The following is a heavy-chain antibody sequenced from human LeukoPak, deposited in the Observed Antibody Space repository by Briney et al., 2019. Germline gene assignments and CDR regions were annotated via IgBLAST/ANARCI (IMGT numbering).Heavy chain of an antibody. CDR2: LYWDDDK. CDR3: AHTKYSSGWQYYFDY. CDR1: GSSLSTTGVG. Sequence: ESGPTLVKSTQTLTLTCTFSGSSLSTTGVGAGWIRQPPGKALEWLAVLYWDDDKRYSPSLKSRLTITKDTSKNQVVLTMTNMDPVDTATYYCAHTKYSSGWQYYFDYWGQGTLVTVSS. D-gene: IGHD6-19*01. V-gene: IGHV2-5*02. J-gene: IGHJ4*02.